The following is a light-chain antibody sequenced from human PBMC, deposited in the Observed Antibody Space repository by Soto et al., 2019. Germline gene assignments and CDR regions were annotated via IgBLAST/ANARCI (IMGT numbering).Light chain of an antibody. J-gene: IGKJ1*01. V-gene: IGKV3-15*01. Sequence: EIFLTQSPETLSLSPGERAALSCRASQSVSSRLAWYQQKPGQAPRLLISDASTRATGIPARFSGSGSGTEFTLTISSLQSEDFAIYFCQQYYNWPRTFGQGTKVDIK. CDR1: QSVSSR. CDR2: DAS. CDR3: QQYYNWPRT.